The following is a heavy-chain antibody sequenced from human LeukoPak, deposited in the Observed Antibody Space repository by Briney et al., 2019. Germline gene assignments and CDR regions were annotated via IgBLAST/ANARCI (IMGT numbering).Heavy chain of an antibody. CDR1: GYSFTSYW. D-gene: IGHD3-10*01. V-gene: IGHV5-51*01. J-gene: IGHJ3*02. Sequence: GESLKISCKGSGYSFTSYWIGWVRQMPGKGLEWMGIIYPGDSDTRYSPSFQGQVTISADKSISTAYLRWSSLKASDTAMYYCARPSPYYRDAFDIWGQGTMVTVSS. CDR2: IYPGDSDT. CDR3: ARPSPYYRDAFDI.